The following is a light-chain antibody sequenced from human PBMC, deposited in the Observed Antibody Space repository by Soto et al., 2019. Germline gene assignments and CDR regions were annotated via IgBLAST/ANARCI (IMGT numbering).Light chain of an antibody. CDR3: QQLNSYPRT. Sequence: DIQLTQSPSVLSASVGDRVTITCRASQGINSYLAWYQQKPGKVPKLLIFAASTLHGGVPSRFSGSGSGTEFTRTISSLQPEDFATYYCQQLNSYPRTFGQGTKVEIK. J-gene: IGKJ1*01. V-gene: IGKV1-9*01. CDR1: QGINSY. CDR2: AAS.